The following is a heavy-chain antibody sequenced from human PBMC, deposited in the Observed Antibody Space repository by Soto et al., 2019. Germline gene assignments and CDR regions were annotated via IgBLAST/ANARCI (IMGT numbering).Heavy chain of an antibody. J-gene: IGHJ4*02. D-gene: IGHD4-17*01. V-gene: IGHV3-7*05. CDR1: GFTFSNFW. CDR3: AVGPRRTTFDF. CDR2: IKQDGSET. Sequence: TGGSLRLSCAASGFTFSNFWMSWVRQAPGKGLEWVANIKQDGSETYYVDSVKGRFTISRDNAKKSLYLQMNSLRVEDTAVYYCAVGPRRTTFDFWGQGTLVTVSS.